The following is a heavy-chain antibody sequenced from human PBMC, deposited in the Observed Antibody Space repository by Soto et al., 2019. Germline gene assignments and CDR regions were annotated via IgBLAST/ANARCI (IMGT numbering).Heavy chain of an antibody. V-gene: IGHV1-3*01. J-gene: IGHJ5*02. CDR1: GYTFRSYA. D-gene: IGHD2-2*01. Sequence: ASVKVSCKASGYTFRSYAMQWVRQAPGQRLEWMGWINAGKGNTKYSQKFQGRVTITRDTSASTAYMELSSLRSEDTAVYYCARDIGPPGVPDAINWFDPWGQGTLVTVSS. CDR3: ARDIGPPGVPDAINWFDP. CDR2: INAGKGNT.